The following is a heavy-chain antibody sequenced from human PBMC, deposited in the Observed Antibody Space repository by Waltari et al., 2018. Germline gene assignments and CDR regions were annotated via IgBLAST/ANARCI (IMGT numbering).Heavy chain of an antibody. Sequence: EVQLVESGGGLVQPGGSLRLSCAASGFSVSTYWMNWARQAPREGLVWVSRIKYDGSSITYADYVKGGFTTSRENAKSTVYLQMNRLRADDTAVYYCARSAFMDVWGQGTKVAVSS. CDR2: IKYDGSSI. CDR1: GFSVSTYW. CDR3: ARSAFMDV. J-gene: IGHJ6*02. V-gene: IGHV3-74*01.